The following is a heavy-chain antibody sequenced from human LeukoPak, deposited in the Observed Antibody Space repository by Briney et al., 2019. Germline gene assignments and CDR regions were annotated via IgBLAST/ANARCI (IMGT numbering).Heavy chain of an antibody. D-gene: IGHD2-2*02. V-gene: IGHV3-20*04. CDR2: INWNGGST. CDR1: GFTFDDYG. J-gene: IGHJ3*02. Sequence: RPGGSLRLSCAASGFTFDDYGMSWVRQAPGKGLEWVSGINWNGGSTGYADSVKGRFTIPRDNAKNSLYLQMNSLRAEDTALYYCARDRAFYCSSTSCYTTHDAFDIWGQGTMVTVSS. CDR3: ARDRAFYCSSTSCYTTHDAFDI.